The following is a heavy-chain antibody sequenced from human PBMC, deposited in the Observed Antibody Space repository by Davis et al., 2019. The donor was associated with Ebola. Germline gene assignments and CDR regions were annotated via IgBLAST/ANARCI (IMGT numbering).Heavy chain of an antibody. CDR1: GGSISSSSYY. CDR3: ATSTTVTTWRYYYYGMDV. CDR2: IYYGGST. V-gene: IGHV4-39*01. Sequence: GSLRLSGTVPGGSISSSSYYWGWIRQPPGKGLEWIGSIYYGGSTYYNPSLKSRVTISVDTSKNQFSLKLSSVTAADTAVYYCATSTTVTTWRYYYYGMDVWGQGTTVTVSS. D-gene: IGHD4-11*01. J-gene: IGHJ6*02.